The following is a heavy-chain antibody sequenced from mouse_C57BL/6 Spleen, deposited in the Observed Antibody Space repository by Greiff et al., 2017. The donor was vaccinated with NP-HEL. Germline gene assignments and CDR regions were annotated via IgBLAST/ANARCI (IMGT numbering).Heavy chain of an antibody. J-gene: IGHJ2*01. V-gene: IGHV2-6-1*01. CDR3: ARHSVLGLDY. Sequence: VQLQQSGPGLVAPSPCLSITCTVSGFSFTSYGVHWVRQPPGKGLEWLVVIWSDGSTTYNSALKSRLSISKDNSKIQVFLKMNSLQTDDTAMYYCARHSVLGLDYGGQGTTLTVSS. CDR2: IWSDGST. D-gene: IGHD4-1*01. CDR1: GFSFTSYG.